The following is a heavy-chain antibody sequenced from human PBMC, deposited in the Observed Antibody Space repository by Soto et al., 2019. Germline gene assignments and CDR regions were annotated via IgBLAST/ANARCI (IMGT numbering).Heavy chain of an antibody. CDR1: GDSISSGSQY. CDR3: ARHWIAGSSIP. J-gene: IGHJ5*02. CDR2: IHYSGTS. Sequence: SETLSLTCRVSGDSISSGSQYWGWIRQPPGKGLEWIGSIHYSGTSYYNPSLKSRVTIFVDTPKNQLSLKLSSVTAADTAVYYCARHWIAGSSIPWGQGTLVTVSS. D-gene: IGHD2-21*01. V-gene: IGHV4-39*01.